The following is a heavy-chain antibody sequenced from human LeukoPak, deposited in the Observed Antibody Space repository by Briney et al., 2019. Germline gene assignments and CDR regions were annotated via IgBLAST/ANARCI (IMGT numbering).Heavy chain of an antibody. D-gene: IGHD3-10*01. J-gene: IGHJ5*02. CDR1: GYTFTSYG. V-gene: IGHV1-2*02. Sequence: ASVKVSCKASGYTFTSYGISWVRQAPGQGLEWMGWIHPGTGDTKYAQKFQGRVTVTRDTSITTAYMELSSLRSDDTAVYYCASYASGYNWLKAWGQGTLVTVSS. CDR2: IHPGTGDT. CDR3: ASYASGYNWLKA.